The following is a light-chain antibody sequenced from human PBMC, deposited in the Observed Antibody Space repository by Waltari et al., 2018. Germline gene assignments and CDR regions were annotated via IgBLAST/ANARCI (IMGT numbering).Light chain of an antibody. Sequence: VIFTQFPATLYLSPGESATLSCRASQSVSSYLAWYQQKPGQAPRLLIYGASSRATGIPDRFSGSGSGTEFTLTISSLEPEDFAVYYCQKYSSSPLTFGGGTKVEIK. CDR1: QSVSSY. J-gene: IGKJ4*01. CDR3: QKYSSSPLT. V-gene: IGKV3-20*01. CDR2: GAS.